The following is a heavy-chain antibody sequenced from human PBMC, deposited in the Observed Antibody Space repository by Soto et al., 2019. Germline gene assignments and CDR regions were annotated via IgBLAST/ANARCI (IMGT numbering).Heavy chain of an antibody. J-gene: IGHJ6*02. CDR1: GFTFSDYY. V-gene: IGHV3-11*01. Sequence: GGPLRLSCTTSGFTFSDYYMTWVRQAPGKGLEWISYMSGSGDAIYYADSVKGRFTISRDNAKNSLHLEMNSLRVEDTAMYYCVRGNFYYGMDVWGQGTTVTVSS. CDR2: MSGSGDAI. CDR3: VRGNFYYGMDV.